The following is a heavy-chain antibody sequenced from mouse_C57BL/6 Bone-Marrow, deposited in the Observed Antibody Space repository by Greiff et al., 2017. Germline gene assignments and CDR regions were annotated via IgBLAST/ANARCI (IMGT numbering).Heavy chain of an antibody. V-gene: IGHV1-4*01. J-gene: IGHJ1*03. CDR1: GYTFTSYT. CDR3: ARFWYCDV. Sequence: VQLQQSGAELARPGASVKMSCKASGYTFTSYTMLWVKQRPGQGLEWIGYINPSSGYTKYNQKFKDKATLTADKSSSTAYMQLSSLTSEDSAVYYCARFWYCDVWGTGTTVTVSS. CDR2: INPSSGYT.